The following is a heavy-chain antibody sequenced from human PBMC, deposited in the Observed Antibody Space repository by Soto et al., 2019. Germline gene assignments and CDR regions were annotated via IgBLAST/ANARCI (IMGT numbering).Heavy chain of an antibody. CDR2: IYHSGST. CDR1: GGSISSGGYS. D-gene: IGHD3-10*01. V-gene: IGHV4-30-2*01. Sequence: PSETLSLTCAVSGGSISSGGYSWSWIRQPPGKGLEWIGYIYHSGSTYYNPSLKSRVTISVDRSKNQFSLKLSSVTAADAAVYYCARAELGFRELCWFDPWGQGTLVTVSS. CDR3: ARAELGFRELCWFDP. J-gene: IGHJ5*02.